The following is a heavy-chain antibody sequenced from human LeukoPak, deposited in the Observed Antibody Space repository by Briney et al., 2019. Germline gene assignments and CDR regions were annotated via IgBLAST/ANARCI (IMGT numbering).Heavy chain of an antibody. J-gene: IGHJ4*02. V-gene: IGHV7-4-1*02. Sequence: ASVKVSCKASGYTFTSCAMNWVRQAPGQGLEWMGWINTNTGNPTYAQGFTGRFVFSLDTSVSTAYLQISSLKADDTAVYYCARTYYYGSSGYYFVDYWGQGTLVTVSS. CDR1: GYTFTSCA. D-gene: IGHD3-22*01. CDR2: INTNTGNP. CDR3: ARTYYYGSSGYYFVDY.